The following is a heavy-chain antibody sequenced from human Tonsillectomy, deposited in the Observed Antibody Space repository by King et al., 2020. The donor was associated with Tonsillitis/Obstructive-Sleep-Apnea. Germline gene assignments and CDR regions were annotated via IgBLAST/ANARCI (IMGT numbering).Heavy chain of an antibody. CDR3: TRGVWYDFWSGYWHYYYYMDV. D-gene: IGHD3-3*01. Sequence: VQLVESGGGLVQPGRSLRLSCTASGFTFGDYAMSWVRQAPGKGLEWVGFIRSKAYGGTTEYAASVKGRFTISRDDSKSIAYLQMNSLKTEDTAVYYCTRGVWYDFWSGYWHYYYYMDVWGKGTTVTVSS. V-gene: IGHV3-49*04. CDR2: IRSKAYGGTT. CDR1: GFTFGDYA. J-gene: IGHJ6*03.